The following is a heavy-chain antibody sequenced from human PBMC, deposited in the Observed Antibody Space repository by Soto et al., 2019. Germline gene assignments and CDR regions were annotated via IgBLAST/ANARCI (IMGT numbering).Heavy chain of an antibody. Sequence: QLQLQESGPGLVKPSETLSLTCTVSGGSISSSSYYWGWIRQPPGKGLEWIGSIYYSGSTYYNPSLKSRVTISVYTYKKQFSLRLSAVTAAATAVYYCARRFGYSYGEYWYFDLWGRGTLVTVSS. J-gene: IGHJ2*01. D-gene: IGHD5-18*01. V-gene: IGHV4-39*01. CDR2: IYYSGST. CDR1: GGSISSSSYY. CDR3: ARRFGYSYGEYWYFDL.